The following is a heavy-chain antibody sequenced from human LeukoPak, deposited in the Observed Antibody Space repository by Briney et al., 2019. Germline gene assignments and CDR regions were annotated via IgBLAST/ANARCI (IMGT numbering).Heavy chain of an antibody. D-gene: IGHD5-18*01. J-gene: IGHJ4*02. CDR2: LFDSVNT. Sequence: SETLTLTCTVPGGSNSSHYWSWIRQPPGKGLEWIAYLFDSVNTKDNPSLQSRLTLSADTSKNQFSLRLSSVTAADTAVYYCATIKRGSIFGYFDFWGQGIKVTVSS. CDR1: GGSNSSHY. CDR3: ATIKRGSIFGYFDF. V-gene: IGHV4-59*11.